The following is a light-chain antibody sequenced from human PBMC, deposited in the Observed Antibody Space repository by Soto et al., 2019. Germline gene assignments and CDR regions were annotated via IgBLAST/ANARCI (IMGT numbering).Light chain of an antibody. CDR1: SSDVGVYNY. CDR2: EDS. J-gene: IGLJ3*02. V-gene: IGLV2-8*01. CDR3: TSYAGNNIWV. Sequence: QSVLTQPPSASGSPGQSVTISCTGTSSDVGVYNYVSWYQHHPGKAPKLMIYEDSKRPSGVPDRFSGSKSGNTASLTVSGLQAEDEADYYCTSYAGNNIWVFGGGTKLTVL.